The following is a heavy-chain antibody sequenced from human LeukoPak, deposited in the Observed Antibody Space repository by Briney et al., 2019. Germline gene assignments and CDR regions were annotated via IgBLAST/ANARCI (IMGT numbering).Heavy chain of an antibody. Sequence: GGSLRLSCAASGFTVSSNHMSWVRQAPGKGLEWVSVIFSGGTTYYADSVKGRFTISRDNSKNTLYLQMNCLRADDTAVYYCARFSGYSYGAYFDYWGQGTLVTVSS. CDR2: IFSGGTT. D-gene: IGHD5-18*01. J-gene: IGHJ4*02. CDR3: ARFSGYSYGAYFDY. CDR1: GFTVSSNH. V-gene: IGHV3-53*01.